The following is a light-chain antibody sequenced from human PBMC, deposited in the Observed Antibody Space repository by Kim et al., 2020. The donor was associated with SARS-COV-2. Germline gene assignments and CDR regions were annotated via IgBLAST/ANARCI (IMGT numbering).Light chain of an antibody. J-gene: IGLJ2*01. CDR1: NIGSKS. CDR3: QMWDSSSDHVV. V-gene: IGLV3-21*04. Sequence: SYELTQPPSVSVAPGKTARITCGGNNIGSKSVHWYQQKPGQAPVLVIYYDSDRPSGIPERFSGSNSGNTATLIISRVEAGDGADYYCQMWDSSSDHVVFGGGTQLTVL. CDR2: YDS.